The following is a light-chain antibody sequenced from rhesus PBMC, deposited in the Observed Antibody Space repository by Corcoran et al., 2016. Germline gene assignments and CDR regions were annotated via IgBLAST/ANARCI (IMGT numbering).Light chain of an antibody. J-gene: IGKJ4*01. CDR1: QSISSW. CDR3: QQYRSSPLP. V-gene: IGKV1-22*01. Sequence: DIQMTQSPSSLSASVGDTVTITCRASQSISSWLAWYQQKPGKAPKLLNYKASSLHRGVPSRFSGSGSGTDFTLTISSLQSEDFATYYCQQYRSSPLPFGGGTKVELK. CDR2: KAS.